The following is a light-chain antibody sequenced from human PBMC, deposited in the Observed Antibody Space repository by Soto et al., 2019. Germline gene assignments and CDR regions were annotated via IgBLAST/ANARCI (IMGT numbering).Light chain of an antibody. V-gene: IGLV2-14*01. CDR1: SSDVGDYNY. CDR2: EAS. Sequence: QSALTQPASVSGSPGQSITISCTGTSSDVGDYNYVSWYQQHPGNAPKLIIYEASHRPSGVSDRFSGSKSANTASLTISGLQADDEADYYCSSYTNINTRACVFGTGTKVTVL. CDR3: SSYTNINTRACV. J-gene: IGLJ1*01.